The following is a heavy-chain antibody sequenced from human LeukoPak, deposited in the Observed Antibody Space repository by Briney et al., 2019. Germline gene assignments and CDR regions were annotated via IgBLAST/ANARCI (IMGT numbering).Heavy chain of an antibody. Sequence: SVKVSCKASGGTFSSYAISWVRQAPGQGLEWMGGIIPIFGTANYAQKFQGRVTITADESTSTAYMELSSLRSEDTAVYYCASSLGYSSGWYGGFDYWGQGTLVTVSS. CDR1: GGTFSSYA. J-gene: IGHJ4*02. CDR2: IIPIFGTA. V-gene: IGHV1-69*13. CDR3: ASSLGYSSGWYGGFDY. D-gene: IGHD6-19*01.